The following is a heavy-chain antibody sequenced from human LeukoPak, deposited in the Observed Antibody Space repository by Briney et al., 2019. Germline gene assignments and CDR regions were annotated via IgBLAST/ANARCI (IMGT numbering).Heavy chain of an antibody. CDR1: GLTFSNAR. CDR2: IKSKTEGGTT. D-gene: IGHD2-15*01. J-gene: IGHJ4*02. CDR3: TTDVKVVPDDY. V-gene: IGHV3-15*01. Sequence: GGSLRLSCAASGLTFSNARMTWVRQAAGKGLEWVGRIKSKTEGGTTDYAAAVKGRFIISRDDSENTLHLQMNSLKTEDTAVYYCTTDVKVVPDDYWGQGTLVTVSS.